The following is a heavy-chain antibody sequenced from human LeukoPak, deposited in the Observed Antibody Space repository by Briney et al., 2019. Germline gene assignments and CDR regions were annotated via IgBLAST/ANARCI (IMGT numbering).Heavy chain of an antibody. D-gene: IGHD2-15*01. J-gene: IGHJ3*02. Sequence: ASVKVSCKASGYTFTSYDINWVRQATGQGLEWMGWMNPNSGNTGYAQKFQGRVTMTRNTSISTAYMELSSLRSEDTAVYYCARGLRYCSGGSCYSEDAFDIWGQGTMVTVSS. CDR3: ARGLRYCSGGSCYSEDAFDI. CDR2: MNPNSGNT. V-gene: IGHV1-8*01. CDR1: GYTFTSYD.